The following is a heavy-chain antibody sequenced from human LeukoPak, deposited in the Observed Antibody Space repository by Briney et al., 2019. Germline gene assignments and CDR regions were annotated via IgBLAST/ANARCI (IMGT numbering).Heavy chain of an antibody. J-gene: IGHJ3*02. CDR2: IDYSGAT. D-gene: IGHD2-15*01. CDR1: GDSISTYY. CDR3: AIDRRREVVHAFDI. V-gene: IGHV4-59*01. Sequence: SETLSLTCTVSGDSISTYYWSWIRQPPGKGLEWIGYIDYSGATNYNPSLKSRVTISVDTSKNHFSLKLNSVTAADTAVYYCAIDRRREVVHAFDIWGQGTKVTVSS.